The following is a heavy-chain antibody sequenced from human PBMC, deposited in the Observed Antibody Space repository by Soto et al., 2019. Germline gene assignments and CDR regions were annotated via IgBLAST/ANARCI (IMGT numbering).Heavy chain of an antibody. CDR2: IRASGGST. V-gene: IGHV3-23*01. D-gene: IGHD5-12*01. CDR3: AKGGYTSPFDY. Sequence: GGSLRLSCAASGVTFSSYTMTWVRQAPWKGLEWVSTIRASGGSTYYADSVKGRFTISRDNSMNTLFLHMNSLRAEDTAIYYCAKGGYTSPFDYWGLGTLVTVSS. CDR1: GVTFSSYT. J-gene: IGHJ4*02.